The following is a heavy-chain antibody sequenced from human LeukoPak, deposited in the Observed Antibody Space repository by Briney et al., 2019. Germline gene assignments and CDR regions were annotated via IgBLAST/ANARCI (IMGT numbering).Heavy chain of an antibody. CDR2: INPSGGST. CDR1: GYTFTSYY. CDR3: ARAIVGATGFDY. D-gene: IGHD1-26*01. V-gene: IGHV1-46*01. J-gene: IGHJ4*02. Sequence: ASEKVSCKASGYTFTSYYMHWVRQAPGQGLEWMGIINPSGGSTSYAQKFQGRVTMTRDTSTSTVYMELSSLRSEDTAVYYCARAIVGATGFDYWGQGTLVTVSS.